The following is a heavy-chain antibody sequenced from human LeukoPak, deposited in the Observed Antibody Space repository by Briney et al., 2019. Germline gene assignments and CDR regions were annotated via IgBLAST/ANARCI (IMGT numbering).Heavy chain of an antibody. CDR3: ARDGSANYDILTGYSDY. J-gene: IGHJ4*02. V-gene: IGHV4-4*07. CDR2: ISTSGST. D-gene: IGHD3-9*01. CDR1: GGSISSYY. Sequence: SETLSLTCTVSGGSISSYYWSWIRQPAGKGLESIGHISTSGSTNYNPSLKSRVTMSVDTSKNQFSLKLSSVTAADTAVYYCARDGSANYDILTGYSDYWGQGTLVTVSS.